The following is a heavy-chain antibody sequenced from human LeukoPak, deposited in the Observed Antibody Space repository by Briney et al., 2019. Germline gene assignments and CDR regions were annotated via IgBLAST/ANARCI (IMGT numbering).Heavy chain of an antibody. Sequence: GGSLRLSCAASGFTFSIYAMSWVRQAPGKGLEWVPPISGSGGTAYYADSVKGRFTISRDNSKNTLYLQMNSLRAEDTAVYYCAKKGYYDGSGYYMYYFDHWGQGTLVTVSS. CDR2: ISGSGGTA. V-gene: IGHV3-23*01. D-gene: IGHD3-22*01. J-gene: IGHJ4*02. CDR3: AKKGYYDGSGYYMYYFDH. CDR1: GFTFSIYA.